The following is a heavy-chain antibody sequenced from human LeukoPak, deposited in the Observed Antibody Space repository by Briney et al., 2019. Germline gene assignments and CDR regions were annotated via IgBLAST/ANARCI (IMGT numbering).Heavy chain of an antibody. J-gene: IGHJ5*02. Sequence: SETLSLTCTVSGGSISSHYWSWIRQPPGKGLEWIGYIYYSGSTNYNPSLKSRVTISVDTSKNQFSLKLSSVTAADTAVYYCARKPSRFPPGWFDPWGQGTLVTVSS. CDR1: GGSISSHY. CDR3: ARKPSRFPPGWFDP. CDR2: IYYSGST. V-gene: IGHV4-59*11. D-gene: IGHD3-3*01.